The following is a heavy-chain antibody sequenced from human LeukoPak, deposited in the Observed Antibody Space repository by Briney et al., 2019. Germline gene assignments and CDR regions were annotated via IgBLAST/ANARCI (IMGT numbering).Heavy chain of an antibody. Sequence: GGSLRLSCAASGFTFTTYRMHWVRQAPGKGLVWVSHINSDGSITSYADSVKGRFTISRDNAKNTLYLQMNSLRAEDTAVYYRARDAVDTANAVWGQGTTVTVSS. D-gene: IGHD5-18*01. CDR1: GFTFTTYR. V-gene: IGHV3-74*01. CDR3: ARDAVDTANAV. J-gene: IGHJ6*02. CDR2: INSDGSIT.